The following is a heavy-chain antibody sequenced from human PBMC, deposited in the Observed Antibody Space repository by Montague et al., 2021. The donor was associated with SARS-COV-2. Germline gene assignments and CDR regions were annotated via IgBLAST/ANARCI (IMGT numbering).Heavy chain of an antibody. D-gene: IGHD7-27*01. CDR2: VHRSGNA. Sequence: SETLSLTCAVSGGSLSTPHYWSWVRQPPGKRLEWIGEVHRSGNANYKASFNGRATISVDKSKNQFSLTMTSVTAADTAVYYCAFDRITRGWLDPWGQGTLVTVSS. CDR3: AFDRITRGWLDP. CDR1: GGSLSTPHY. J-gene: IGHJ5*02. V-gene: IGHV4-4*02.